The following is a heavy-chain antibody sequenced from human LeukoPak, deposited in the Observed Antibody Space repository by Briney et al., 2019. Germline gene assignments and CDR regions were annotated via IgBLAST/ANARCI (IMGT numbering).Heavy chain of an antibody. D-gene: IGHD3-16*01. V-gene: IGHV3-23*01. CDR3: AKDRPGGFDY. CDR1: GFTFRSYA. J-gene: IGHJ4*02. Sequence: PGGSLRLSCAASGFTFRSYAMCWVRQAPGKWLEWVSFISGNGDSTYYADSVKGRFTISRDNSRGTLYVQLDSLTAEDTAIYYCAKDRPGGFDYWGQGALVIVSS. CDR2: ISGNGDST.